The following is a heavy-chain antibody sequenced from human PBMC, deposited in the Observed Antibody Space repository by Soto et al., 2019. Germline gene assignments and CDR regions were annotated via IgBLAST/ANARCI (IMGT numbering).Heavy chain of an antibody. Sequence: QMQLVQSGPEVKKPGTSVKVSCKASGFTFTSSAVQWVRQARGQRLEWIGWIVVGSGNTNYAQKFQERVTITRDMSTSTAYMELSSLRSEDTAVYYGAADSGGVGGIDYWGQGTLVTVSS. V-gene: IGHV1-58*01. CDR1: GFTFTSSA. D-gene: IGHD2-15*01. CDR2: IVVGSGNT. CDR3: AADSGGVGGIDY. J-gene: IGHJ4*02.